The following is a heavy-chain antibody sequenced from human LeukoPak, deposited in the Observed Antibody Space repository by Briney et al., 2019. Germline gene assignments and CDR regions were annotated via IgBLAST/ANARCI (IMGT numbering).Heavy chain of an antibody. CDR2: ISSSGSTI. CDR1: GFTFSSYE. Sequence: PGGSLRLSCAASGFTFSSYEMNWVRQAPGKGLEWVSYISSSGSTIYYADSVKGRFTISRDNAKNSLYLQMNSLRAEDTAVYYCARALAYYYGSGSYRQHWGQGTLVTVSS. CDR3: ARALAYYYGSGSYRQH. D-gene: IGHD3-10*01. J-gene: IGHJ1*01. V-gene: IGHV3-48*03.